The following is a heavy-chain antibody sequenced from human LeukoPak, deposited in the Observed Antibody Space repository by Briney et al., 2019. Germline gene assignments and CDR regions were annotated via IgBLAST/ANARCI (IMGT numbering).Heavy chain of an antibody. CDR2: TYYRSKRYN. J-gene: IGHJ4*02. D-gene: IGHD2-2*02. CDR3: ARDRGLYHFDY. V-gene: IGHV6-1*01. Sequence: SQTLSLTSAISGDSLSSNSAGANWVRQSPTSCLEWLTRTYYRSKRYNDYAVSVKSIITINPDTSKNQSSLQLNSVTLEDTAVYYCARDRGLYHFDYWGQGTLVTVSS. CDR1: GDSLSSNSAG.